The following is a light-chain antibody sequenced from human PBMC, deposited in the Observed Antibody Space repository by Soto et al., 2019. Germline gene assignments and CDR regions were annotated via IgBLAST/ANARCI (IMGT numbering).Light chain of an antibody. Sequence: GDRVTITCRASQNINSWLAWYQQKPGKAPKLLIHKASSLQSGVPSRFSGSGSGTEFTLTISSLQPDDFATYYCQQYQTYATFGQGTRLEIK. CDR1: QNINSW. J-gene: IGKJ5*01. CDR2: KAS. CDR3: QQYQTYAT. V-gene: IGKV1-5*03.